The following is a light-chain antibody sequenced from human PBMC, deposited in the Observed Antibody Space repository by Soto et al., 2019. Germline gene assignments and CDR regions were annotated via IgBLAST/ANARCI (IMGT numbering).Light chain of an antibody. CDR1: SSDVGGYNY. V-gene: IGLV2-14*01. CDR2: DVS. J-gene: IGLJ3*02. CDR3: SSYTSSSTRV. Sequence: QAVVTQPASVSGSPGQSITISCTGTSSDVGGYNYVSWYQQHPGKAPKLIIYDVSNRPSGVSNRFSGSKSGSTASLTISGLQAEDEADYYCSSYTSSSTRVFGGGTKLTVL.